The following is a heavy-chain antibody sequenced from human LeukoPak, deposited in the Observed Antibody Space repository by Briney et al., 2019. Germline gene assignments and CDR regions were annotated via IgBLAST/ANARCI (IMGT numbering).Heavy chain of an antibody. D-gene: IGHD1-26*01. CDR2: IIPIFGTA. V-gene: IGHV1-69*05. CDR1: GYTFTSYG. CDR3: ARTPIGRDYYMDV. J-gene: IGHJ6*03. Sequence: SVKVSCKASGYTFTSYGISWVRQAPGQGLEWMGGIIPIFGTANYAQKFQGRVTMTRDMSTSTVYMELSSLRSEDTAVYYCARTPIGRDYYMDVWGKGTTVTVSS.